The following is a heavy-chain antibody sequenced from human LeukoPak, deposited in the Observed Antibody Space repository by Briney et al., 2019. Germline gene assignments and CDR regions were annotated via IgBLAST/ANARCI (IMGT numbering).Heavy chain of an antibody. CDR2: IYHGDSDT. J-gene: IGHJ4*02. Sequence: ALESLKISCKGSGYTFNTYWIGWVRQLPGKGLEWMGIIYHGDSDTRYSPSFQGQVTLSADKSISTAYLQCSTLKASDTAMYYCARLSSGSGWWSDYWGQRHLVPISS. CDR3: ARLSSGSGWWSDY. D-gene: IGHD6-19*01. CDR1: GYTFNTYW. V-gene: IGHV5-51*01.